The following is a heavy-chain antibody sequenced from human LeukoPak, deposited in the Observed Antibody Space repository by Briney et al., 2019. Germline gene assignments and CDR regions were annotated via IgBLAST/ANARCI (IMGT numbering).Heavy chain of an antibody. D-gene: IGHD6-19*01. J-gene: IGHJ4*02. CDR2: IYTSGST. Sequence: SETLSLTCTVSGGSISSYYWSWIRQPAGKGLEWIGRIYTSGSTNYNSSLKSRVTMSVDTSKNQFSLKLSSVTAADTAVYYCAREDWCSSGWYLPSNYYFDYWGQGTLVTVSS. V-gene: IGHV4-4*07. CDR3: AREDWCSSGWYLPSNYYFDY. CDR1: GGSISSYY.